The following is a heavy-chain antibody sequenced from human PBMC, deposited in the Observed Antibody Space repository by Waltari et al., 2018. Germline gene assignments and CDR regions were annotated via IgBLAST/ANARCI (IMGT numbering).Heavy chain of an antibody. Sequence: QITLKESGPTLVKPTQTLTLTCTFSGFSLSTSGVGVGWIRQPPGKALEWLALIYWDDDKRYSPSLKSRLTITKDTSKNQVVLTMTNMDPVDTATYYCAHRRDGDSSSGYHYWGQGTLVTVSS. J-gene: IGHJ4*02. CDR2: IYWDDDK. CDR3: AHRRDGDSSSGYHY. V-gene: IGHV2-5*02. CDR1: GFSLSTSGVG. D-gene: IGHD6-13*01.